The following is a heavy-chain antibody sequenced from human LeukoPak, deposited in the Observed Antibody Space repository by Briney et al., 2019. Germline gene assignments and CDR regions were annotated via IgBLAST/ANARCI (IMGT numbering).Heavy chain of an antibody. V-gene: IGHV3-53*01. CDR2: IYSGGST. D-gene: IGHD3-22*01. Sequence: GGSLRLSCAASGFTVSSNYMSWVRQAPGKGLEWVSVIYSGGSTYYADSVKGRFTISRDNSKNTLYLQRNSLRAEDTAVYYCAKDGVAYYYDSSGYYPSAAFDYWGQGTLVTVSS. CDR1: GFTVSSNY. CDR3: AKDGVAYYYDSSGYYPSAAFDY. J-gene: IGHJ4*02.